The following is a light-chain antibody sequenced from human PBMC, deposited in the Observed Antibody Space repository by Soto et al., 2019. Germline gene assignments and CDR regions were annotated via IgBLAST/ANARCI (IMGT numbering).Light chain of an antibody. CDR3: CSYAGSSTFAYV. CDR1: SSDVGSYNL. J-gene: IGLJ1*01. V-gene: IGLV2-23*03. CDR2: EGS. Sequence: QSVLTQPASVSGSPGQSITISCTGTSSDVGSYNLVSWYQQHPGKAPKLMIYEGSKRPSGVSNRFSGSKSGNTASLTISGLQAEDDADYYCCSYAGSSTFAYVFGTVTKVTVL.